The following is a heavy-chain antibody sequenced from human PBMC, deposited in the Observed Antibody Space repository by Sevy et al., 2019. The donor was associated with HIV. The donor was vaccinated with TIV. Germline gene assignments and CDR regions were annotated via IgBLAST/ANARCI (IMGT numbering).Heavy chain of an antibody. Sequence: SETLSLTCAVYGGSFSNDDWSWIRQPPGKGLEWIGEINHSGRTNYNPSLKSRVTISIDTSKNQFSLKLTSVTAADTAVHYCARWRGTRVTMMVVVTTGYFLNWGQGALVTVSS. D-gene: IGHD3-22*01. CDR1: GGSFSNDD. CDR3: ARWRGTRVTMMVVVTTGYFLN. V-gene: IGHV4-34*01. J-gene: IGHJ4*02. CDR2: INHSGRT.